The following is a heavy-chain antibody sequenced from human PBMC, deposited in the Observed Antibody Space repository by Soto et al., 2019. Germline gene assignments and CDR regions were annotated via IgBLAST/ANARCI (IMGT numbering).Heavy chain of an antibody. J-gene: IGHJ4*02. CDR3: ARLSWSSIGLYYRNFDS. CDR1: HYKFSSYW. D-gene: IGHD2-2*01. V-gene: IGHV5-51*01. Sequence: GECRKLSCKGSHYKFSSYWIAWVRQMPEKGLEWMGIVYPGDSETRYSRSFQGQLTMSVDKSNSTAYLQWSSLKASDTAMYYCARLSWSSIGLYYRNFDSWGQGTPVTVYS. CDR2: VYPGDSET.